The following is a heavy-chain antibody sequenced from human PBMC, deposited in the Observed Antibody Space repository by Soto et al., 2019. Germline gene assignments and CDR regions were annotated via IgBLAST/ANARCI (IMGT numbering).Heavy chain of an antibody. CDR3: ARQGSTVSAPRAFDI. D-gene: IGHD2-15*01. CDR1: GYSFISYW. J-gene: IGHJ3*02. Sequence: GESLKISCKGYGYSFISYWIGWVRQMPGKGLEWMGIIYPGDSDTRYSPSFQGQVTISADKSISTAYLQWSSMKASDTAMYYCARQGSTVSAPRAFDISGQGTTVTVS. V-gene: IGHV5-51*01. CDR2: IYPGDSDT.